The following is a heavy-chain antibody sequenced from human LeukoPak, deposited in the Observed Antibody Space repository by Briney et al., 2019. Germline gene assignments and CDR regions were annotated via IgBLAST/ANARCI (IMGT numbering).Heavy chain of an antibody. J-gene: IGHJ4*02. CDR1: GFTFSGYA. Sequence: GGSLRLSCAASGFTFSGYAMHWVRQAPGKGLEYVSAISGSGGSTYYANSVKGRFIISRDNAKNTLYLQLGSLRDEDMAVYYCASRNSGWYYDYWGQGALVTVSS. D-gene: IGHD6-19*01. CDR3: ASRNSGWYYDY. V-gene: IGHV3-64*01. CDR2: ISGSGGST.